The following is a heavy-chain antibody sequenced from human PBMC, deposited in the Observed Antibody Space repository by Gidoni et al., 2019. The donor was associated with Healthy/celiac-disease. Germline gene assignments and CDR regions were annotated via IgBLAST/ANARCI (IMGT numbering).Heavy chain of an antibody. CDR2: INHSGST. D-gene: IGHD6-19*01. Sequence: GKGLEWIGEINHSGSTNYNPSLKSRVTISVDTSKNQFSLKLSSVTAADTAVYYCARGPFFSTVSGWYGRYYFDYWGQGTLVTVSS. V-gene: IGHV4-34*01. CDR3: ARGPFFSTVSGWYGRYYFDY. J-gene: IGHJ4*02.